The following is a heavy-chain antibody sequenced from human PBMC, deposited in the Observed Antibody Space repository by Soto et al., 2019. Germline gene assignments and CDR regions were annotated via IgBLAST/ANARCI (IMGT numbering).Heavy chain of an antibody. Sequence: PSETLSLTCTVSGGSISSGSYYWDWIRQPPGKGLEWIGSFYYSGSTYYNPSLKSRVTISVDTSKNQFSLKLSSVTATDTAVYYCARQPTTVTTVGAFDIWGQGTMVTV. CDR1: GGSISSGSYY. J-gene: IGHJ3*02. CDR3: ARQPTTVTTVGAFDI. D-gene: IGHD4-17*01. V-gene: IGHV4-39*01. CDR2: FYYSGST.